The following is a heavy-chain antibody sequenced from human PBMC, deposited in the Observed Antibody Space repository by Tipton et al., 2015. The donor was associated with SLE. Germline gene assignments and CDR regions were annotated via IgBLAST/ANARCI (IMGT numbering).Heavy chain of an antibody. CDR1: GGSISSGRYY. Sequence: LRLSCTVSGGSISSGRYYWSWIRQPPGKGLEWIGEINHSENTNYNPSLKSRVTISVDTSKNQFSLKLSSVTAADTAVYYCARVAYDFWSGYGDYYYGMDVWGQGTTVTVSS. CDR3: ARVAYDFWSGYGDYYYGMDV. V-gene: IGHV4-34*01. D-gene: IGHD3-3*01. J-gene: IGHJ6*02. CDR2: INHSENT.